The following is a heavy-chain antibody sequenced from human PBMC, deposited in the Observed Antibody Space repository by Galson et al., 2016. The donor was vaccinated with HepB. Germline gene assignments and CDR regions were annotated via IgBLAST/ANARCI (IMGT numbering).Heavy chain of an antibody. Sequence: SLRLSCAASGLSLSNYRMIWVRQAPGKGLEWVANINQDGSQTNYGDSVKGRFTISRDNAKNSLYLQMNSLRAEDTGVYSCARGHFDYWGQGALVTVSS. CDR3: ARGHFDY. V-gene: IGHV3-7*01. CDR1: GLSLSNYR. CDR2: INQDGSQT. J-gene: IGHJ4*02.